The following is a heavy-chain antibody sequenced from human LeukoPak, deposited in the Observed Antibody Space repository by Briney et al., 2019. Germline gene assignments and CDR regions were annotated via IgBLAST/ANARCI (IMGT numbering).Heavy chain of an antibody. J-gene: IGHJ4*02. CDR3: ARGHRGLYSSGWYRVYFDY. Sequence: ASVKVSCKASGYTFTGYYMHWVRQAPGQGLEWMGIINPSGGSTSYAQKFQGRVTMTRDMSTSTVYMELSSLRSEDTAVYYCARGHRGLYSSGWYRVYFDYWGQGTLVTVSS. CDR1: GYTFTGYY. CDR2: INPSGGST. V-gene: IGHV1-46*01. D-gene: IGHD6-19*01.